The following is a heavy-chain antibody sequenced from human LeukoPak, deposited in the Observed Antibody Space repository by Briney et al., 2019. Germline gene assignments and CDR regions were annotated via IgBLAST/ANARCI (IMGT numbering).Heavy chain of an antibody. D-gene: IGHD3-22*01. CDR1: GYSFTNYW. CDR2: IYPGDSET. V-gene: IGHV5-51*01. CDR3: ARRSIGVFDS. Sequence: MTGESLKISCEGSGYSFTNYWMGWVRQMPGKGLQWMGIIYPGDSETKYSPSFQGQVILSADKSISTAYLQLSSLKASDTAIYYCARRSIGVFDSWGQGTLVTVSS. J-gene: IGHJ5*01.